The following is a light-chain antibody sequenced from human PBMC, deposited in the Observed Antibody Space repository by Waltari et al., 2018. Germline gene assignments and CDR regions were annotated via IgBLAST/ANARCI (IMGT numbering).Light chain of an antibody. V-gene: IGLV2-23*02. CDR3: CSYAVRNMWV. Sequence: QSALTQPASVSGSPGQSITISCTGTSSDVGFYNLVSWYQQHPDKAPKIMGYKVIERTSGVSTRFAGSKSGNTASLTISGLQAEDDADYYCCSYAVRNMWVFGGGTKVTVL. CDR2: KVI. J-gene: IGLJ3*02. CDR1: SSDVGFYNL.